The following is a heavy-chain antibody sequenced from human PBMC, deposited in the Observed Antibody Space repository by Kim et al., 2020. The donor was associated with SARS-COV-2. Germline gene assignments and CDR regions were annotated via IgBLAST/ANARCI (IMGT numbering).Heavy chain of an antibody. CDR3: ARDLGVFIWDCYGMDV. V-gene: IGHV3-21*01. Sequence: VKGRCTISRDNAKNTLYLQMNGLRAEDAAVYYCARDLGVFIWDCYGMDVWGQGTTVTVSS. D-gene: IGHD3-10*01. J-gene: IGHJ6*02.